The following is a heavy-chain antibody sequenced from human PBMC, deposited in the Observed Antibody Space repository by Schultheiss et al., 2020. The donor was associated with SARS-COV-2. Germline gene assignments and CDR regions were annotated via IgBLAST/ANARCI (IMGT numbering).Heavy chain of an antibody. Sequence: SETLSLTCTVSGGSVSSGSYYWSWIRQPPGKGLEWIGYIYYSGSTNYNPSLKSRVTISVDTSKNQFSLKLSSVTAADTAVYYCARDRPGLWFGELSQYFDYWGQGTLVTVSS. CDR3: ARDRPGLWFGELSQYFDY. V-gene: IGHV4-61*01. CDR1: GGSVSSGSYY. D-gene: IGHD3-10*01. CDR2: IYYSGST. J-gene: IGHJ4*02.